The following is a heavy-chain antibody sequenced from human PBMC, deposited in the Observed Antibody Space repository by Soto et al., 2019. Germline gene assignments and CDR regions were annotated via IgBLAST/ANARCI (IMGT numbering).Heavy chain of an antibody. J-gene: IGHJ3*02. CDR2: IKSKTDGGTT. Sequence: EVQLVESGGGLVKPGGSLRLSCAASGFTFSNAWMSWVRQAPGKGLEWVGRIKSKTDGGTTDYAAPVKGRFTISRDDSKNTLYLQMNSLKTEDTAVYYCTRGPLTYYDFWSDSKGAFDIWGQGTMVTVSS. V-gene: IGHV3-15*01. D-gene: IGHD3-3*01. CDR1: GFTFSNAW. CDR3: TRGPLTYYDFWSDSKGAFDI.